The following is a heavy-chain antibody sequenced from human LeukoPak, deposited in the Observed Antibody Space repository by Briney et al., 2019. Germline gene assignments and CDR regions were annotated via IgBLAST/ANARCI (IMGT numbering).Heavy chain of an antibody. CDR3: AKGVGYYDSSGYPYYFDY. CDR1: GFTFSSYA. CDR2: ISGSGGST. V-gene: IGHV3-23*01. D-gene: IGHD3-22*01. J-gene: IGHJ4*02. Sequence: GGSLRLSCAASGFTFSSYAMSWVRQAPGKGLEWVSAISGSGGSTYYADSVKGRFTISRDNSKNTLYLQMNSLRAEDTAVYYCAKGVGYYDSSGYPYYFDYWGQGTLVTVSS.